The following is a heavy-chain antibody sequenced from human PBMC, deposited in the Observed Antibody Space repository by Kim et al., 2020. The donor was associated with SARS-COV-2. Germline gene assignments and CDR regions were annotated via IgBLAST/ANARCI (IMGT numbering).Heavy chain of an antibody. CDR3: ATTSLDYYGSGSYKRFYHDAFDI. V-gene: IGHV4-59*13. CDR1: GGSISSYY. D-gene: IGHD3-10*01. J-gene: IGHJ3*02. Sequence: SETLSLTCTVSGGSISSYYWSWIRQPPGKGLEWIGYIYYSGSTNYNPSLKSRVTISVDTSKNQFSLKLSSVTAADTAVYYCATTSLDYYGSGSYKRFYHDAFDIWGQGTMVTVSS. CDR2: IYYSGST.